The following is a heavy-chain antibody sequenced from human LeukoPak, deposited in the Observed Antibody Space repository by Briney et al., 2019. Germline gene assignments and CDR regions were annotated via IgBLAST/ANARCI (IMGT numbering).Heavy chain of an antibody. J-gene: IGHJ4*02. V-gene: IGHV3-11*05. Sequence: GGSLRLSCAASGFSFSDNYMSWIRQAQGKGLEWVSYISNSGSYTNYPDSVKGRFTISRDNAKNSLYLQMNSLRDEDTAVYYCARARGAGPGGHFDYWGQGTLVTVSS. D-gene: IGHD6-19*01. CDR3: ARARGAGPGGHFDY. CDR1: GFSFSDNY. CDR2: ISNSGSYT.